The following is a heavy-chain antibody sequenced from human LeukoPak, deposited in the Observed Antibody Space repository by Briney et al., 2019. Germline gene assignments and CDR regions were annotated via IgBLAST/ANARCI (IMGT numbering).Heavy chain of an antibody. CDR3: ARALPGRITMIVVGGGAFDI. J-gene: IGHJ3*02. CDR1: GGTFSRYT. CDR2: IIPILGIT. Sequence: ASVKVSCKASGGTFSRYTISCVRQAPRDGGEWMGRIIPILGITNSAQTFQGRVTITADNSPSTAYMELSSLRSEDTAVYYCARALPGRITMIVVGGGAFDIWGQGTMVTVSS. D-gene: IGHD3-22*01. V-gene: IGHV1-69*02.